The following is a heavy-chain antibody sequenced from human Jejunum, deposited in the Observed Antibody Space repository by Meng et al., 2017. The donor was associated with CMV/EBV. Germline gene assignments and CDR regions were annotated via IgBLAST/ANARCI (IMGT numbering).Heavy chain of an antibody. CDR3: ARDLPGGTKGTWLDL. CDR2: ISAYNGNT. J-gene: IGHJ5*02. Sequence: QVQLVWSGAEVKKPGASVKVSCKASGYIFNNYGVSWVRQAPGQGPEWMGWISAYNGNTNYAQNFQGRFTMTTDTSTSTAYMELRSLRSDDTAVYYCARDLPGGTKGTWLDLWGQGTLVTVSS. D-gene: IGHD1-14*01. V-gene: IGHV1-18*01. CDR1: GYIFNNYG.